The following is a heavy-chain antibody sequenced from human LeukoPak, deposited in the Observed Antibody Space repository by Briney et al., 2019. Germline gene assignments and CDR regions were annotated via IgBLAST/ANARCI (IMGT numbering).Heavy chain of an antibody. J-gene: IGHJ4*02. CDR2: ITPYSGCT. Sequence: ASVTVSCKASGYTFTNYYMHWVGQAPGQGGEGMGRITPYSGCTNYAHKFQGRVTITSDTSISTAYMELSRLKSDDTAVYYCARDYSSGWYVYWGQGTLVTVSS. V-gene: IGHV1-2*06. CDR3: ARDYSSGWYVY. CDR1: GYTFTNYY. D-gene: IGHD6-19*01.